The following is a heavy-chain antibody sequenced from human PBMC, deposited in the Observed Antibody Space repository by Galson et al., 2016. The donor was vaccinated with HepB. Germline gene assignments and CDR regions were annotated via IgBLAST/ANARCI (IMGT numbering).Heavy chain of an antibody. J-gene: IGHJ4*02. Sequence: SLRLSCAASGFTFGDSYMRWIRQAPGKGLEWISCITGSGTVLFYADSVKGRFTISRDNARNSLYLHLNSLRAEDTAVYYCARGHYEVWGQGTLDTVSS. D-gene: IGHD3-3*01. CDR1: GFTFGDSY. CDR2: ITGSGTVL. V-gene: IGHV3-11*01. CDR3: ARGHYEV.